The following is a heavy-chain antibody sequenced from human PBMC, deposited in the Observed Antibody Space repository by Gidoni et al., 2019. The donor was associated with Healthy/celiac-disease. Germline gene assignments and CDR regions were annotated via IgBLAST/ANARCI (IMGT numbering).Heavy chain of an antibody. V-gene: IGHV3-74*01. Sequence: EVRLGESGGGLVQPGGSLRLSCAASGFTFNTYWMHWIRQAPGKGLVWVSGISSDGSSTSYADSVRGRFTISRDNAKKTLYLQMNSLRAEDTAVYYCARSHPARYWGQGTLVTVSS. CDR3: ARSHPARY. J-gene: IGHJ4*02. CDR2: ISSDGSST. CDR1: GFTFNTYW.